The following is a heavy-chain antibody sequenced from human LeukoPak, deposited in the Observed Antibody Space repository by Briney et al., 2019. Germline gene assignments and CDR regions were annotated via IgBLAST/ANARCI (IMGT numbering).Heavy chain of an antibody. CDR1: GFTFSYYG. CDR2: IRYDESKK. V-gene: IGHV3-30*02. CDR3: AKSHLPNAYSGTYYCDY. J-gene: IGHJ4*02. Sequence: GGSLRLSCAASGFTFSYYGMHWVRQAPGKGLEWVACIRYDESKKFYGDSVKGRFTISRDNSKNTLYLQMNSLRTEDTAVYYCAKSHLPNAYSGTYYCDYWGQGTLVTVSS. D-gene: IGHD1-26*01.